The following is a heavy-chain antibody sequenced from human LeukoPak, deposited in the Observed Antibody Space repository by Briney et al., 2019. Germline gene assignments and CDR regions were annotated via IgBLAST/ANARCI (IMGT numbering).Heavy chain of an antibody. J-gene: IGHJ2*01. Sequence: SETLSLTCTVSGGSISRSSYYWGCIRQPPGKGLEWIGSIHYSGIIYYNPSLKRRVTISVDTSKNHFSLKLSSVTAVDTAVYYCARHQEVDFDLWGRGTLVTVSS. CDR2: IHYSGII. CDR3: ARHQEVDFDL. CDR1: GGSISRSSYY. V-gene: IGHV4-39*01.